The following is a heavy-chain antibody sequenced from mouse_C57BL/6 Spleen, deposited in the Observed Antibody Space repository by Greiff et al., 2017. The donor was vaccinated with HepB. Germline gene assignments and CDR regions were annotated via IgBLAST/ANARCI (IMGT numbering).Heavy chain of an antibody. Sequence: QVQLKQPGTALVKPGASVKLSCKASGYTFTSYWMHWVKQRPGQGLEWIGNINPSNGGTNYNEKFKSKATLTVDKSSSTAYMQLSSLTSEDSAVYYCARFYYGSSYAMDYWGQGTSVTVSS. V-gene: IGHV1-53*01. CDR1: GYTFTSYW. J-gene: IGHJ4*01. D-gene: IGHD1-1*01. CDR2: INPSNGGT. CDR3: ARFYYGSSYAMDY.